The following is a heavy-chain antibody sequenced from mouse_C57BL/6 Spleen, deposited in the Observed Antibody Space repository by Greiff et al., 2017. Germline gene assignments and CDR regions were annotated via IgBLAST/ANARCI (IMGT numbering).Heavy chain of an antibody. CDR2: IYPGGGYT. CDR3: ARERVYGSYYFDY. J-gene: IGHJ2*01. Sequence: VQLQQSGAELVRPGTSVKMSCKASGYTFTNYWIGWAKQRPGHGLEWIGDIYPGGGYTNYNEKFKGKATLTADKSSSTAYMQFSSLTSEDSAIYYCARERVYGSYYFDYWGQGTTLTVSS. D-gene: IGHD2-2*01. CDR1: GYTFTNYW. V-gene: IGHV1-63*01.